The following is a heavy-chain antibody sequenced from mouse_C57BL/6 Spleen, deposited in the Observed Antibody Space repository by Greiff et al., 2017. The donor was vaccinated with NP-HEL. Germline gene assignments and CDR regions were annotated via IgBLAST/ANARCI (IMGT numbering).Heavy chain of an antibody. CDR1: GFTFSDYY. D-gene: IGHD2-4*01. V-gene: IGHV5-16*01. CDR3: AREGLRREYYYAMDY. Sequence: EVQVVESEGGLVQPGSSMKLSCTASGFTFSDYYMAWVRQVPEKGLEWVANINYDGSSTYYLDSLKSRFIISRDNAKNILYLQMSSLKSEDTATYYCAREGLRREYYYAMDYWGQGTSVTVSS. CDR2: INYDGSST. J-gene: IGHJ4*01.